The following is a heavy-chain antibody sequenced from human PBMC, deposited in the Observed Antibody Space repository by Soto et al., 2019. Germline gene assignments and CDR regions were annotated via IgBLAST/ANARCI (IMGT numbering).Heavy chain of an antibody. CDR2: ISNDGSNK. Sequence: GQLVESGGGVAQPGRSLRLSCAASGFTFSNYAMHWVRQTPGQGLEWVAVISNDGSNKYYAASVKGRFTISRDNSNDTVYLQMTSLRTGDAAVYFCARVVRIRGGSYYYGMDVWGQGTTVTVS. D-gene: IGHD3-10*01. CDR3: ARVVRIRGGSYYYGMDV. J-gene: IGHJ6*02. V-gene: IGHV3-30-3*01. CDR1: GFTFSNYA.